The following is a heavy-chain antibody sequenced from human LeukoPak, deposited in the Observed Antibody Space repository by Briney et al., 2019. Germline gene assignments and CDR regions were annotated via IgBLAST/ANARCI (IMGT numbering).Heavy chain of an antibody. D-gene: IGHD3-9*01. CDR3: ARDSSLRYFDWLLPQNYYYYGMDV. J-gene: IGHJ6*02. CDR1: GLTFSTNP. CDR2: IWYDGSNK. Sequence: GGSLRLSCAASGLTFSTNPMHWVRQAPGKGLEWVAVIWYDGSNKYYADSVKGRFTISRDNSKNTLYLQMNSLRAEDTAVYYCARDSSLRYFDWLLPQNYYYYGMDVWGQGTTVTVSS. V-gene: IGHV3-33*08.